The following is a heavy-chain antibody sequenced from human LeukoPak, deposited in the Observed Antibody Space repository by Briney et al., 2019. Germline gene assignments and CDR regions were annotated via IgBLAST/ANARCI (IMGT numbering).Heavy chain of an antibody. D-gene: IGHD3-10*01. CDR3: AKDSAAPISITMVRGRWYFDY. J-gene: IGHJ4*02. V-gene: IGHV3-23*01. Sequence: GGSLRLSCAASGFTFSTYGMSWVRQAPGKGLQWVSTIPSGGGTYYADSVKGRFTISRDNSKNTLYLQIHSLRAEDTAVYYCAKDSAAPISITMVRGRWYFDYWGQGTLVTVSS. CDR2: IPSGGGT. CDR1: GFTFSTYG.